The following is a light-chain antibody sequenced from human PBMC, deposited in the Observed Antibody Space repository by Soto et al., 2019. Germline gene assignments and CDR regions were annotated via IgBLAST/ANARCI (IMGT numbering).Light chain of an antibody. V-gene: IGKV3D-15*01. CDR1: QSVSTY. J-gene: IGKJ5*01. CDR2: DAS. Sequence: EIVLTQSPDTLSLSPGEGATLSCRASQSVSTYLAWYQQKPGQAPRLLIYDASNRATGIPARFSGSGSGTDFTLTISSLQSEDFAVYYCQQYNRWFSITFGQGTRLEIK. CDR3: QQYNRWFSIT.